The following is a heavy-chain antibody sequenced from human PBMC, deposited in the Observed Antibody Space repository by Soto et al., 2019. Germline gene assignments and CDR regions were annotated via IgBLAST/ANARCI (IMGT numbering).Heavy chain of an antibody. CDR1: GGSISSGGYY. CDR3: ARDRLEAGWFDP. D-gene: IGHD3-16*01. V-gene: IGHV4-31*03. Sequence: QVQLQESGPGLVKPSQTLSLTCTVSGGSISSGGYYWSWIRQHPGKGLEWIGYIYYSGSTYYNPSLKSRVTISVDTSKNQFSLKLSSVTTADTAVYYCARDRLEAGWFDPWGQGTLVTVSS. CDR2: IYYSGST. J-gene: IGHJ5*02.